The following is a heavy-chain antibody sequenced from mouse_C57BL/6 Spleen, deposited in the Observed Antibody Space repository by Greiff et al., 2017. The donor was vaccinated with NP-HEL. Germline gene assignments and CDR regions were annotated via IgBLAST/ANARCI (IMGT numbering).Heavy chain of an antibody. CDR2: IWSGGST. V-gene: IGHV2-2*01. J-gene: IGHJ4*01. D-gene: IGHD1-1*01. CDR1: GFSLTSYG. Sequence: QVQLQQSGPGLVQPSQSLSITCTVSGFSLTSYGVHWVRQSPGKGLEWLGVIWSGGSTDYNAAFISRLSISKDNSKSQVFFKMNSLQADDTAIYYCARGGLYVYYAMDYWGQGTSVTVSS. CDR3: ARGGLYVYYAMDY.